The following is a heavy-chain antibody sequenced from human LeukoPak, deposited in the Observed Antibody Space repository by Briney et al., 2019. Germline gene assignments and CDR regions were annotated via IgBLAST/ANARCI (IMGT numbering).Heavy chain of an antibody. J-gene: IGHJ4*02. Sequence: KSSETLSLTCTVSGGSISSSSYYWGWIRQPPGKRLEWIGSIYYSGSTYYNPSLKSRVTISVDTSKNQFSLKLSFVTAADTAVYYCARSTNYYDSSGYLFWGQGTLVTVSS. V-gene: IGHV4-39*07. CDR1: GGSISSSSYY. D-gene: IGHD3-22*01. CDR2: IYYSGST. CDR3: ARSTNYYDSSGYLF.